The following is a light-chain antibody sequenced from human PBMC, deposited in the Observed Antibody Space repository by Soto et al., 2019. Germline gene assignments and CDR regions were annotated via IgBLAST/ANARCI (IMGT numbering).Light chain of an antibody. CDR1: ETINTG. CDR3: QQYSSYPLT. CDR2: DAS. Sequence: DIQMTQSPSSLSVSVGDRVTITCRASETINTGLAWYQQKPGKAPKILIYDASKLERGVPSRLSGSGSGAEFTLTISSLQPDDLATYYCQQYSSYPLTFGGGTKVE. J-gene: IGKJ4*01. V-gene: IGKV1-5*01.